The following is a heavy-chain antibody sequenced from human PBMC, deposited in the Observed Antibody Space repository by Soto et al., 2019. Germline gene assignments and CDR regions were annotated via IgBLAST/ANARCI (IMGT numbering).Heavy chain of an antibody. V-gene: IGHV3-11*05. D-gene: IGHD2-15*01. CDR2: ISGSSGYT. J-gene: IGHJ6*02. CDR1: GFTFSDSY. CDR3: ARDRGWYGPPDV. Sequence: QVQLVESGGGLVKPGGSLRLSCAASGFTFSDSYMSWIRQAPGKGLQWVAYISGSSGYTGYADSVKGRFTISRDNATNSLYLQMNSLRAEYTAVYYCARDRGWYGPPDVWGQGTTVTVSS.